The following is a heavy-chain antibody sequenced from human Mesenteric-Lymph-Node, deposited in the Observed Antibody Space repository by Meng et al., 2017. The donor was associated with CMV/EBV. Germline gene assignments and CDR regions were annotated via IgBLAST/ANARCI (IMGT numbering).Heavy chain of an antibody. CDR1: GFIFSNYA. CDR3: AKRAPRPAYYFDY. Sequence: ETLSLTCAASGFIFSNYAMSWVRHVPGKGLEWVSTFSARTSSAFYADSVKGRFTISRDTSKNTLYLQMNSLRAEDTAIYFCAKRAPRPAYYFDYWGQGALVTVSS. CDR2: FSARTSSA. V-gene: IGHV3-23*01. J-gene: IGHJ4*02.